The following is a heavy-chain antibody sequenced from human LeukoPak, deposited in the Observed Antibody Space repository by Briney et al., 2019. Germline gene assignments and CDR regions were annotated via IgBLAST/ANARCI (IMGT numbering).Heavy chain of an antibody. CDR2: IKEDGSEK. D-gene: IGHD3-22*01. CDR3: ARDSSGYQ. CDR1: GFTFSTYW. Sequence: GGSLRLSCAASGFTFSTYWMSWVRPAPGKGLEWVANIKEDGSEKYYGDPVKGRFTISRDNAKTALYLQRNSLRAEDTAVYYCARDSSGYQWGQGTLVTVSS. J-gene: IGHJ4*02. V-gene: IGHV3-7*01.